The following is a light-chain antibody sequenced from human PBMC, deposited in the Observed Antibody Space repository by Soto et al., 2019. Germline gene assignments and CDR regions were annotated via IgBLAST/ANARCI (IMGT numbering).Light chain of an antibody. Sequence: QSVLTQPASVSGSPGQSITISCIGTSSDVGGYNYVSWYQHHPGKAPKLLIDDVSNRPSGISNRFSGSKSDNTASLTISGLQPEDEADYYCSSYTTSNTRQIVFGTGTKVT. CDR2: DVS. J-gene: IGLJ1*01. CDR1: SSDVGGYNY. CDR3: SSYTTSNTRQIV. V-gene: IGLV2-14*03.